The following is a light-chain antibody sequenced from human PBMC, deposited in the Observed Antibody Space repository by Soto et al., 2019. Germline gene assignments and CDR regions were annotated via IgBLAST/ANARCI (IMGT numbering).Light chain of an antibody. CDR3: QHYTNWPLT. CDR2: GAS. Sequence: EIVMTQSPATLSVSPGERATLSCRASHSVSSRLAWYQQKPGQAPRLLIYGASTRATGLPARFSGSGSGTEFTLTSSSLQSEDVAVYYWQHYTNWPLTFGGGTKVEVK. CDR1: HSVSSR. V-gene: IGKV3-15*01. J-gene: IGKJ4*01.